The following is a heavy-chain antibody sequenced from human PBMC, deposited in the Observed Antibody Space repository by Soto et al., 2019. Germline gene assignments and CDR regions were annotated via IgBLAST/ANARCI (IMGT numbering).Heavy chain of an antibody. V-gene: IGHV4-31*03. Sequence: SETLSLTCTVSGGSISSGGYYWSWIRQHPGKGLEWIGYIYYSGSTYYNPSLKSRVTISVDTSKNQFSLKLSSVTAADTAVYYCARDRMEWLFSHYYYGMDVWGQGTTVTVSS. CDR3: ARDRMEWLFSHYYYGMDV. D-gene: IGHD3-3*01. J-gene: IGHJ6*02. CDR1: GGSISSGGYY. CDR2: IYYSGST.